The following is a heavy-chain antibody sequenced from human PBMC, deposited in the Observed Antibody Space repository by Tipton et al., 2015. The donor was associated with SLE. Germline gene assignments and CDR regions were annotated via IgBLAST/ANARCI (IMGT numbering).Heavy chain of an antibody. D-gene: IGHD3-10*01. CDR3: ARTEVRGVIAMDV. J-gene: IGHJ6*03. V-gene: IGHV4-61*09. CDR1: GGSISSGSYY. Sequence: TLSLTCTVSGGSISSGSYYWSWIRQPAGKGLEWIGYIYTSGSTNYNPALKSRVTLSVDTSKNQFSLKLSSVTAADTAVYYCARTEVRGVIAMDVWGKGTMVTVSS. CDR2: IYTSGST.